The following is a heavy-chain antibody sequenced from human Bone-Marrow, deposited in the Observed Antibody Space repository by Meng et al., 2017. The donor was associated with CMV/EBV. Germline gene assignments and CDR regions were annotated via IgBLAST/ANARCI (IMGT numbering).Heavy chain of an antibody. V-gene: IGHV4-34*01. CDR2: INHTGGA. CDR1: GSFSGYY. D-gene: IGHD2-8*01. Sequence: GSFSGYYWTWIRQPTAKGLEWIGEINHTGGANSNPSLKSRVTISVDRSKNQFSLKVTSVTAADTAVYYCARAYCTTNSCYTYYFDSWGQGTLVTVSS. CDR3: ARAYCTTNSCYTYYFDS. J-gene: IGHJ4*02.